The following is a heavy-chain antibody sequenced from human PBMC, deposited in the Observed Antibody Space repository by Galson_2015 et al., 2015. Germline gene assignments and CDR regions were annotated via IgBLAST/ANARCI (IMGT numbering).Heavy chain of an antibody. CDR3: ARGVNFYDC. D-gene: IGHD3-3*01. CDR1: GFTVSSTS. J-gene: IGHJ4*02. V-gene: IGHV3-53*01. Sequence: SGFTVSSTSMSWVRQAPGKGLPWVSVIHSGGDTYYADSVKGRFTVSKDNSKNTLYLQMNSLRVEDTAIYFCARGVNFYDCWGQGTLVSVSS. CDR2: IHSGGDT.